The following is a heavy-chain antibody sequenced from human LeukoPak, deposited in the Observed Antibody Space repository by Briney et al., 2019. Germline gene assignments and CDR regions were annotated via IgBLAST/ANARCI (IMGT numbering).Heavy chain of an antibody. Sequence: SETLSLTCAVYGGSFSRYYWSWIRQSPGKGLEWIAEIDHRGDTNYNPSVKSRVTISVDTSKNQFSLKVRLLSAADTAVYYCARGATISETGYFDFWGQGTLVTVSS. J-gene: IGHJ4*03. D-gene: IGHD5-24*01. V-gene: IGHV4-34*01. CDR3: ARGATISETGYFDF. CDR1: GGSFSRYY. CDR2: IDHRGDT.